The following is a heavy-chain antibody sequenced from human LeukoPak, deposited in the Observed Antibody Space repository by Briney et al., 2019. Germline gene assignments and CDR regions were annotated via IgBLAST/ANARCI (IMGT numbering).Heavy chain of an antibody. CDR1: GFTFEDYA. Sequence: GRSLRLSCAASGFTFEDYAMHWVRQAPGKGREWVSGISWNSGSIGYEDSVKGRFTISRDNAKNSLYLQMNSLRAEDTALYYCAKDIGIAAAGTDWYFDYWGQGTLVTVSS. CDR2: ISWNSGSI. J-gene: IGHJ4*02. V-gene: IGHV3-9*01. D-gene: IGHD6-13*01. CDR3: AKDIGIAAAGTDWYFDY.